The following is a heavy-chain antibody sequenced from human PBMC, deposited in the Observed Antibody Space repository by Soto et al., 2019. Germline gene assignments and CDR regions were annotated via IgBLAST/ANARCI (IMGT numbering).Heavy chain of an antibody. Sequence: QVHLVQSGAQVKKPGSSVKVSCKTSGGTFSDSAINWLRQTPGQGLEWMGGLVPMFRTANYVSNLQGRVSTTADASTSTVFMGLSSLTFEDTAVYYCARGLGGSYFPFDFWGQGTLITVSS. V-gene: IGHV1-69*12. D-gene: IGHD1-26*01. CDR1: GGTFSDSA. J-gene: IGHJ4*02. CDR3: ARGLGGSYFPFDF. CDR2: LVPMFRTA.